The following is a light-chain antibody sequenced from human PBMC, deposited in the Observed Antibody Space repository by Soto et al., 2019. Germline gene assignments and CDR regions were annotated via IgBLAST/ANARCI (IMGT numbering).Light chain of an antibody. CDR3: QQHGNSPLLT. Sequence: EIEVTQSPGTLSLSPGERATLSCRASQSVSSNYLAWYQQKPGQAPRLLIYGASSRATGIPDRFSGSGSGTDFTLTISRLEPEDFAVYFCQQHGNSPLLTFGGGTKVDIK. CDR2: GAS. V-gene: IGKV3-20*01. J-gene: IGKJ4*01. CDR1: QSVSSNY.